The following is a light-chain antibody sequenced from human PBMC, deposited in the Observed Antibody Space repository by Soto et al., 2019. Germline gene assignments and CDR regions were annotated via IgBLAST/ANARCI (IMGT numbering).Light chain of an antibody. CDR2: GAS. CDR3: QQYNILPPFS. J-gene: IGKJ3*01. Sequence: EIVMTQSPATLSVSPGERATLSCRASQSVSSNLAWYQQKPGQAPRLLIYGASPSATGIPPRFSGSGSVTQFTLTISILQYEDLAGYDCQQYNILPPFSFGPETNVHI. V-gene: IGKV3-15*01. CDR1: QSVSSN.